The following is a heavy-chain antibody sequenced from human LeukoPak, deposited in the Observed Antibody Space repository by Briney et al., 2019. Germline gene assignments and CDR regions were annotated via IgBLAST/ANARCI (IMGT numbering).Heavy chain of an antibody. Sequence: PSQTLSLTCTVSGGSISSDDHYWTLIRQPPGKGLELIGYIYYSGSTYYNPSLKSRVTISVDTSKNQFSLKLTSVTAADTAVYYCARNLWFGELLAAELDRFDPWGQGTLVTVSS. CDR2: IYYSGST. V-gene: IGHV4-30-4*01. J-gene: IGHJ5*02. CDR1: GGSISSDDHY. D-gene: IGHD3-10*01. CDR3: ARNLWFGELLAAELDRFDP.